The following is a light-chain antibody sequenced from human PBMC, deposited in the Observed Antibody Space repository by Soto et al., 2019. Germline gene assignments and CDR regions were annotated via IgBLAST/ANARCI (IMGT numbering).Light chain of an antibody. V-gene: IGLV2-8*01. CDR2: EVT. CDR3: CSYAGSYTWV. Sequence: QSALTQPPSASGSPGQSVTISCTGTSSDVGGYDYVSWYQQRPGKAPKLLIHEVTKRPSGVPDRFSGSKSGNTASLTVSGLHAEDEADYYCCSYAGSYTWVFGGGTKLTVL. CDR1: SSDVGGYDY. J-gene: IGLJ3*02.